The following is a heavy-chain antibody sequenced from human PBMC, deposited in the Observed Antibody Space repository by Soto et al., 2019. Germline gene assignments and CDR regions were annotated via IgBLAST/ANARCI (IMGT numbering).Heavy chain of an antibody. Sequence: QVQLQESGPGLVKPSETLSLTCTVSGGSISSYYWSWIRQPPGKGLEWIGYIYYSGSTNYNPSLKSRVTKPVEPSRNLFSLKLSSGTAADTAVYYCARRGSSWGRYYYYGMDVWGQGTTVTVSS. CDR1: GGSISSYY. CDR2: IYYSGST. D-gene: IGHD6-13*01. V-gene: IGHV4-59*08. CDR3: ARRGSSWGRYYYYGMDV. J-gene: IGHJ6*02.